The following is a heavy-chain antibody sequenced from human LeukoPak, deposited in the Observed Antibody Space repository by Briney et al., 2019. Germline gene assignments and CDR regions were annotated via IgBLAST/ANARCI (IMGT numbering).Heavy chain of an antibody. CDR2: IYYSGGT. Sequence: PSETLSLTCTVSGGSISSYYWSWIRQPPGKGLEWIGYIYYSGGTNYNPSLQSRVTISVATSKNQFSLKLTSMTAADTATYFCARGPGLNWFDPWGQGALVTVSS. J-gene: IGHJ5*02. CDR3: ARGPGLNWFDP. CDR1: GGSISSYY. V-gene: IGHV4-59*01.